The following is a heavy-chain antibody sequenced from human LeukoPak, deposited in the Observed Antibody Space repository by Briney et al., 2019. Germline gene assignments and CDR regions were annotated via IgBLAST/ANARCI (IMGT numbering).Heavy chain of an antibody. D-gene: IGHD1/OR15-1a*01. V-gene: IGHV3-33*03. Sequence: PGRSLRLSCEASGFTFNNYGMHWVRQAPGKGLEWVAVIWHDGDTKFYADSVKGRFTISRDKSKNTLYLEMNSLRAEDTAVYYCAKDSTTRASNLPDYWGQGTLVTVSS. CDR2: IWHDGDTK. CDR3: AKDSTTRASNLPDY. CDR1: GFTFNNYG. J-gene: IGHJ4*02.